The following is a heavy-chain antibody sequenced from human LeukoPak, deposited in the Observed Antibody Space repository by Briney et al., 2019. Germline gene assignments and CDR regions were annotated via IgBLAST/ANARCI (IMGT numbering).Heavy chain of an antibody. D-gene: IGHD2-2*01. CDR3: AGHCTRGVVVPAALKY. CDR2: IWYDGSNK. V-gene: IGHV3-33*01. Sequence: GGSLRLSCAASGFTFSSYGMHWVRQAPGKGLEWVAVIWYDGSNKYYADSVKGRFTISRDNSKNTLYLQMNSLRAEDTAVYYCAGHCTRGVVVPAALKYWGQGTLVTVSS. CDR1: GFTFSSYG. J-gene: IGHJ4*02.